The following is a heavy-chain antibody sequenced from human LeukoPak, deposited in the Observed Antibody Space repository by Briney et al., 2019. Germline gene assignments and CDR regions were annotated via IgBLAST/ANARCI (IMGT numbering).Heavy chain of an antibody. D-gene: IGHD2-2*01. Sequence: VASVKVSCKASGYTFSNFGISWVRQAPGQGLEWMGWISGNNDNPNYGQKFQGRLTVTTDSSTSTAYMELRNLRSDDTAVYYCARDGTSTDDYWGQASLLTVSS. CDR2: ISGNNDNP. V-gene: IGHV1-18*01. CDR1: GYTFSNFG. CDR3: ARDGTSTDDY. J-gene: IGHJ4*02.